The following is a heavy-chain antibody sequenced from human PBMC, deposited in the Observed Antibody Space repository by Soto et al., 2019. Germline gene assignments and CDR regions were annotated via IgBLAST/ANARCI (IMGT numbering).Heavy chain of an antibody. Sequence: SETLSLTCTVSGGSISSGGYYWSWIRQHPGKGLEWIGYSYYSGSTYYNPSLKSRVTISVDTSKNQFSLKLSSVTAADTAVYYCARDLSVLVPAAIHGMDVWGQGTTVTVSS. V-gene: IGHV4-31*03. CDR3: ARDLSVLVPAAIHGMDV. CDR1: GGSISSGGYY. D-gene: IGHD2-2*01. J-gene: IGHJ6*02. CDR2: SYYSGST.